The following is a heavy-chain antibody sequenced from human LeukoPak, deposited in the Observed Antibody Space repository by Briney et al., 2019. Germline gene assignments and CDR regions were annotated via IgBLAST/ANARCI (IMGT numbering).Heavy chain of an antibody. CDR1: GFTLSTYW. Sequence: GGSLRLSCAASGFTLSTYWMSWVRQAPGKGLEWLANIKQDGSVKYYVDSVKGRFTISRDNVENSLDLQMNSLRVEDTAVYYCTRGPRGYDSSGGPWGQGTLVTVSS. D-gene: IGHD3-22*01. CDR2: IKQDGSVK. V-gene: IGHV3-7*01. J-gene: IGHJ5*02. CDR3: TRGPRGYDSSGGP.